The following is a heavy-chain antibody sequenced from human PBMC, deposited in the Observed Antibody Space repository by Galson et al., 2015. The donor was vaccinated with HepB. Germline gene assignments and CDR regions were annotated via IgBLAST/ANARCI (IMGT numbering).Heavy chain of an antibody. CDR3: ARVRTVATLDY. CDR1: GASISASY. CDR2: IFYSGST. V-gene: IGHV4-59*01. D-gene: IGHD4-17*01. Sequence: SETLSLTCHVSGASISASYWTWIRQPPGKGLEWLGYIFYSGSTTYNPSLKSRVTISVDTSENQFSLRLTSLTAADTAVYYCARVRTVATLDYWGQGALVTVSS. J-gene: IGHJ4*02.